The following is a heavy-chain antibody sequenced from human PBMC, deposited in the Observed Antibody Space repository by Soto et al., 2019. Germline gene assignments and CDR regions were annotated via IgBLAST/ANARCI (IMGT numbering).Heavy chain of an antibody. CDR1: GGSVSSGGYY. Sequence: QVQLQESGPGLVKPSQTLSLTCTVSGGSVSSGGYYWSWIRQHPGQGLEWIGYIYYSGSTYYVPSLRSRVSISVDTSKNQFSLKLSSVTAADTAVYFCARAGLLVISGTPGPFDYWGQGTLVTVSS. CDR2: IYYSGST. D-gene: IGHD1-20*01. CDR3: ARAGLLVISGTPGPFDY. V-gene: IGHV4-31*03. J-gene: IGHJ4*02.